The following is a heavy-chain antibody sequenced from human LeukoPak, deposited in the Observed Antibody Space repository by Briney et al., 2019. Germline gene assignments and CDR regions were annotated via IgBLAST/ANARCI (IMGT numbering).Heavy chain of an antibody. Sequence: SGGSLRLSCAASGFTFSTYYMNWVRQAPGKGLVWVSRINSDGSSTSYADSVKGRFTISRDNAKNTLYLQMNSLRAGDTAVYYCARDKDDFWSGYSFDYWGQGTLVTVSS. J-gene: IGHJ4*02. D-gene: IGHD3-3*01. CDR1: GFTFSTYY. CDR3: ARDKDDFWSGYSFDY. V-gene: IGHV3-74*01. CDR2: INSDGSST.